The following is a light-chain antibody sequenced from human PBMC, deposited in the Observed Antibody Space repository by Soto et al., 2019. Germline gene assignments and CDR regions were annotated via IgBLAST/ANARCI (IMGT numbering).Light chain of an antibody. Sequence: VLRKSPGTRSWWPGERATPSCRASQSVSSSYLAWYQQKPGQAPRLLIDGASSRATGIPDRFSGSGSGTDFTLTISRLETEDFAVYYCHQYGYSWTFGQGTKVDIK. V-gene: IGKV3-20*01. CDR2: GAS. J-gene: IGKJ1*01. CDR1: QSVSSSY. CDR3: HQYGYSWT.